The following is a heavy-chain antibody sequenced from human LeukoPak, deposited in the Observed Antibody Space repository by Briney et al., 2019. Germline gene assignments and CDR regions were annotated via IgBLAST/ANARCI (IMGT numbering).Heavy chain of an antibody. CDR3: ASLRTLPLQYSSSWYP. D-gene: IGHD6-13*01. Sequence: SETLSLTCAVYGGSFSGYYWNWIRQPPGKGLEWVGEINHSGSTNYNPSLKSRVTISVDTYKNQFTLKLSSVTAADTAVYYCASLRTLPLQYSSSWYPWGQGTLVTVSS. V-gene: IGHV4-34*01. CDR1: GGSFSGYY. J-gene: IGHJ4*02. CDR2: INHSGST.